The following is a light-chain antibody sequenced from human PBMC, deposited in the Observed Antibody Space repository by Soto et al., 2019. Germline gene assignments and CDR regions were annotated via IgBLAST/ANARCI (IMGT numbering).Light chain of an antibody. V-gene: IGLV6-57*04. CDR2: EDN. Sequence: NFMLTQPHSVSESPGKTVTISCTRSSGSIASNYVQWYQQRPGSAPTTVIYEDNQRPSGVPDRFSGSIDSSSNSASLTIAGLNTEDEADYYRQSYDSSNPHVVFGGGTQLTVL. J-gene: IGLJ2*01. CDR3: QSYDSSNPHVV. CDR1: SGSIASNY.